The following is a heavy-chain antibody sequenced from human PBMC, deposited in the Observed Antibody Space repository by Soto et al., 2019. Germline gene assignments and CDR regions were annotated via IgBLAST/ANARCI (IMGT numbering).Heavy chain of an antibody. V-gene: IGHV4-59*08. CDR3: ARHPSASGDYFDY. Sequence: QVQLQESGPGLVKSSETLSLTCTVSGGSINPYYWSWIRQPPGMGLEWIGYIFYSGGTNYNPSLKSRVTISVDTSENQFSLKLTSVTAADTAVYYCARHPSASGDYFDYWGQGTLVTVSS. CDR1: GGSINPYY. D-gene: IGHD6-25*01. CDR2: IFYSGGT. J-gene: IGHJ4*02.